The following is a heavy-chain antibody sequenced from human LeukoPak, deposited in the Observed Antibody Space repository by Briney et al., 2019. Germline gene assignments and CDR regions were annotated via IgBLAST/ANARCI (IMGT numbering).Heavy chain of an antibody. CDR2: MNPNSGNT. CDR3: ARGPSLLWFGARTVYGMDV. D-gene: IGHD3-10*01. Sequence: GASVKVSCKASGYTFTSYDINWVRQATGQGLEWMGRMNPNSGNTGYAQKFQGRVTMTRNTSISTAYMELSSLRSEDTAVYYCARGPSLLWFGARTVYGMDVWGQGTTVTVSS. V-gene: IGHV1-8*01. CDR1: GYTFTSYD. J-gene: IGHJ6*02.